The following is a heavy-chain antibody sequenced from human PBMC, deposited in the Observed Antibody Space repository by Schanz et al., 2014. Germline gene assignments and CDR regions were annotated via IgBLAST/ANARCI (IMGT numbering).Heavy chain of an antibody. Sequence: QVQLVQSGAEVKKPGASVKVSCKASGYRFIGYYVHWVRQAPGQGLEWMGRGSPYSGYTNYAQMFQGRVTMTTDTSISTAYMELSRLTSDDTAVFFCARENTAVAGMPRVMDVWGQGTTVTVTS. CDR1: GYRFIGYY. V-gene: IGHV1-2*06. D-gene: IGHD6-19*01. CDR3: ARENTAVAGMPRVMDV. J-gene: IGHJ6*02. CDR2: GSPYSGYT.